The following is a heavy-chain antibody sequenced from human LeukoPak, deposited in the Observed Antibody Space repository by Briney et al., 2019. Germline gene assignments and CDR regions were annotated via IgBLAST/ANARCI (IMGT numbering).Heavy chain of an antibody. CDR3: ARDGKYGYSRGTDRGASNTYYYYMDV. J-gene: IGHJ6*03. CDR1: GFTVSSNY. D-gene: IGHD5-18*01. V-gene: IGHV3-53*01. Sequence: GGSLRLSCAASGFTVSSNYMSWVRQAPGKGLEWVSVFYSGGSTYYAASVKGRFTISRDNSKNTLYLQMNSLRAEDTAVYYCARDGKYGYSRGTDRGASNTYYYYMDVWGRGTTVTISS. CDR2: FYSGGST.